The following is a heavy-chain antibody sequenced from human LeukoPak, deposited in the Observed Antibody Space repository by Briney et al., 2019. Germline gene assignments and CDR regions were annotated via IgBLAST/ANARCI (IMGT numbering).Heavy chain of an antibody. CDR3: ARGERWYYYDSSGLYYFDY. CDR2: INPNSGGT. Sequence: ASVKVSCKASGYTFTGYYMHWVRQAPGQGLEWMGWINPNSGGTNYAQKFQGRVTMTRDTSISTAYMELSRLRSDDTAVYYCARGERWYYYDSSGLYYFDYWGQGTLVTVS. V-gene: IGHV1-2*02. D-gene: IGHD3-22*01. J-gene: IGHJ4*02. CDR1: GYTFTGYY.